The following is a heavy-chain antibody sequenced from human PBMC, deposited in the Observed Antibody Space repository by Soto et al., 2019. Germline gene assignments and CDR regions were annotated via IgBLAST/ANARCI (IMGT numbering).Heavy chain of an antibody. V-gene: IGHV4-39*01. J-gene: IGHJ4*02. CDR1: GGSITSSSYY. D-gene: IGHD4-17*01. CDR3: ARLYGDYDYFDY. CDR2: IYYSAST. Sequence: QLQLQESGPGLVKPSETLSLTCTVSGGSITSSSYYWGCIRQPPGKGLEWIGSIYYSASTYSNPSLKSRVTISVDTSKNQFSLKLSSVTAADTAVYYCARLYGDYDYFDYWGQGTLVTVSS.